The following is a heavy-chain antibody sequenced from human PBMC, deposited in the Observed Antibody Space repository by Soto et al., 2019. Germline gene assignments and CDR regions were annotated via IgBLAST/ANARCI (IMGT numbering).Heavy chain of an antibody. D-gene: IGHD3-9*01. CDR2: IKSKTDGGTT. Sequence: LRLSCAASGFTFSNAWMSWVRQAPGKGLEWVGRIKSKTDGGTTDYAAPVKGRFTISRDDSKNTLYLQMNSLKTEDTAVYYCTTSGGGKLRYFNWLLYGYYYGMDVWGQGTTVTVSS. J-gene: IGHJ6*02. V-gene: IGHV3-15*01. CDR3: TTSGGGKLRYFNWLLYGYYYGMDV. CDR1: GFTFSNAW.